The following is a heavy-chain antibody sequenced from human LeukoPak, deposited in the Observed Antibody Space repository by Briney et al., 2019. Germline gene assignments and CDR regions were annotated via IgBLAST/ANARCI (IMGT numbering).Heavy chain of an antibody. D-gene: IGHD2-2*02. V-gene: IGHV4-31*03. CDR2: IYYSGST. CDR3: ARSVGYCSSTSCYTSSNWFDP. Sequence: SETLSLTCTVSGGSISSGGYYWSWIRQHPGKGLEWIGYIYYSGSTYYNPSLKSRVTISVDTSKNQFSLKLSSVTAADTAVCYCARSVGYCSSTSCYTSSNWFDPWGQGTLVTVSS. J-gene: IGHJ5*02. CDR1: GGSISSGGYY.